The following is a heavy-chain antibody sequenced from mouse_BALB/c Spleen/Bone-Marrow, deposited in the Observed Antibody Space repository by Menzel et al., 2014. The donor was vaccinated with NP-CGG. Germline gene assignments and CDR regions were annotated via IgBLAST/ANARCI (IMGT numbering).Heavy chain of an antibody. Sequence: VQLLESGAELAKPGASETLSCKASGYNFISYWMHWVKQRPEKGLEWIGYINPSTGYTEDNQKFKDKATLTADKSSSTAYMQLSSLSSEDTADYYCARNYDYDGGYYAMDYWGQGTPVTVSS. CDR2: INPSTGYT. J-gene: IGHJ4*01. V-gene: IGHV1-7*01. D-gene: IGHD2-4*01. CDR3: ARNYDYDGGYYAMDY. CDR1: GYNFISYW.